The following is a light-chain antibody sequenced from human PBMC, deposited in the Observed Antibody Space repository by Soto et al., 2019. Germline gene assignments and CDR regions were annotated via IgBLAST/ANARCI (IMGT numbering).Light chain of an antibody. V-gene: IGLV1-44*01. CDR3: AAWDASLSGVI. J-gene: IGLJ2*01. CDR2: SNN. Sequence: QSVLTQPPSASGTPGQRVTISCSGSSSNIGTYTVHWYQQVPGTTPHLLIYSNNQRPSGVPARFSGSKSGTSAALAISGLQYEDEDDYYCAAWDASLSGVIFGGGTKLTVL. CDR1: SSNIGTYT.